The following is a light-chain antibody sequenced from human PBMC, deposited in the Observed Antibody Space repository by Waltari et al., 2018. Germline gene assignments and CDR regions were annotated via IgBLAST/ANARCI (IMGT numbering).Light chain of an antibody. CDR2: YNSDSEK. V-gene: IGLV5-37*01. J-gene: IGLJ3*02. CDR1: SDINVGDFN. Sequence: QPVLTQPPSSSASPGESARLTCTLPSDINVGDFNIYWYQQTPGSPPRFLLYYNSDSEKAQGSGVPGRFAESKEASANAGILLISGLQSEDEADYYCMFWPSNVWVFGGGTKLTVL. CDR3: MFWPSNVWV.